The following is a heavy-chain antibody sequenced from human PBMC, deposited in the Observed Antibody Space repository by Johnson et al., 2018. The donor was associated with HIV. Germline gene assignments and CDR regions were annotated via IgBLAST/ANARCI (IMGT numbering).Heavy chain of an antibody. D-gene: IGHD6-13*01. J-gene: IGHJ3*02. CDR3: ARGGYSTILDAFDI. Sequence: QVQLVESGGGLVKPGGSLRLSCAASGFTFSDYYMSWIRQAPGKGLEWVSGISDSGGRTDYADSVKGRFTISRDNSKNTLYLQMNSLRAEDTAVYYCARGGYSTILDAFDIWGQGTMVTVSS. CDR2: ISDSGGRT. CDR1: GFTFSDYY. V-gene: IGHV3-11*01.